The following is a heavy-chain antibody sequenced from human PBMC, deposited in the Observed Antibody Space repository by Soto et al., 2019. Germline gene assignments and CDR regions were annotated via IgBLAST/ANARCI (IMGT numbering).Heavy chain of an antibody. D-gene: IGHD3-3*01. Sequence: EVQLLESGGGLVQPGGSLRLSCAASGFTFSSYAMSWVRQAPGKGLEWVSAISGSGGSTSYADSVKGRFTISRDNSKNTLYLQMNSLRAEDTAVYYCAKPLSDFWSGPDAFDIWGQGTMVTVSS. J-gene: IGHJ3*02. V-gene: IGHV3-23*01. CDR1: GFTFSSYA. CDR2: ISGSGGST. CDR3: AKPLSDFWSGPDAFDI.